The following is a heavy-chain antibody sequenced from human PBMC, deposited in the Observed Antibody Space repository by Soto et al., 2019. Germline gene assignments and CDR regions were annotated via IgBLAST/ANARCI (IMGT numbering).Heavy chain of an antibody. V-gene: IGHV3-33*01. CDR3: XXXXXAAGDY. J-gene: IGHJ4*02. Sequence: QVQLVESGGGVVQPGRSLRLSCAASGFTFSSYGMHWVRXXXGKGLEWVAVIWYDGSNKYYADSVKGRFTISRDNSKXXXXXXXXXXXXXXXXXXXXXXXXXAAGDYWGQGTLVTVSS. CDR1: GFTFSSYG. D-gene: IGHD6-13*01. CDR2: IWYDGSNK.